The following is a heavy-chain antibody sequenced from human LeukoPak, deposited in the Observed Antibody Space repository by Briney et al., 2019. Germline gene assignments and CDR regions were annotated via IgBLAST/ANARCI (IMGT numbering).Heavy chain of an antibody. V-gene: IGHV5-51*01. CDR3: ARGPSDYYDSSGYGDY. CDR1: GYSFTSYW. J-gene: IGHJ4*02. Sequence: GESLKISCKGSGYSFTSYWIGWVRQMPGKGLEWMGIIYPGDSDTRYSPSFQGQVTISADKSISTAYLQWSSLKASDTAMYYCARGPSDYYDSSGYGDYWGQGTLVTASS. D-gene: IGHD3-22*01. CDR2: IYPGDSDT.